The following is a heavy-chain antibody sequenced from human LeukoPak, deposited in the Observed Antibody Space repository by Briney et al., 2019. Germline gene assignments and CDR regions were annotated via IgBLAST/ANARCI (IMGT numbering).Heavy chain of an antibody. CDR3: ARGPFDP. Sequence: GRSLRLSCAASGFTFSSYAMHWVRQAPDKGLEWVAVISYDGSDKYYADSVKGRFTISRDNSKNMLYLQMNSLRAEDTAVYYCARGPFDPWGQGTLVTVSS. CDR2: ISYDGSDK. V-gene: IGHV3-30-3*01. CDR1: GFTFSSYA. J-gene: IGHJ5*02.